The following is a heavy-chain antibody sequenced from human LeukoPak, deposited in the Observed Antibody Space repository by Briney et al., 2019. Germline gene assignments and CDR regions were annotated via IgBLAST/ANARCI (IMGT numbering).Heavy chain of an antibody. CDR2: MYYTGNT. CDR3: AKGYTNGVNQEVWLDP. Sequence: TSETLSLTCTVSGGSISSRSYSGGWIRQPPGKGLEWIGSMYYTGNTDYNPSLKSRLTMSVDTSKNQFSLKLSSVTAADTAVYFCAKGYTNGVNQEVWLDPWGQGTLVTVSS. D-gene: IGHD2-8*01. J-gene: IGHJ5*02. V-gene: IGHV4-39*07. CDR1: GGSISSRSYS.